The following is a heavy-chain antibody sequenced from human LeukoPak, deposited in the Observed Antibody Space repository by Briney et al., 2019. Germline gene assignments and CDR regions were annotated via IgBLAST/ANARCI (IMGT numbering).Heavy chain of an antibody. J-gene: IGHJ4*02. CDR1: GGSISSGGYY. D-gene: IGHD3-3*01. CDR2: IYYSGST. V-gene: IGHV4-31*03. CDR3: ARAGGFFSPFGY. Sequence: SETLSLTCTVSGGSISSGGYYWSWIRQHPGKGLEWIGYIYYSGSTYYNPSLKSRVTISVDTSKNQFSLKLSSVAAADTAVYYCARAGGFFSPFGYWGQGTLVTVSS.